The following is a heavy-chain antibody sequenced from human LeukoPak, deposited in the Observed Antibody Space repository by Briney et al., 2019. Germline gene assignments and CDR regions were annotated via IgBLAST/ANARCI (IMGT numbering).Heavy chain of an antibody. CDR2: ISYDGSNK. J-gene: IGHJ4*02. Sequence: PGGSLRLSCEASGFTFSSYAMHWVRQAPGKGLEWVAVISYDGSNKYYADSVKGRFTISRDNSKNTLYLQMNSLRAEDTAVYYCARVSRWEHLDYWGQGTLVTVSS. CDR1: GFTFSSYA. D-gene: IGHD1-26*01. V-gene: IGHV3-30-3*01. CDR3: ARVSRWEHLDY.